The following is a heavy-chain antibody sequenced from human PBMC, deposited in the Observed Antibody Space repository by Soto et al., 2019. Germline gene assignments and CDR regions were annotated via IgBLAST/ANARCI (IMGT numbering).Heavy chain of an antibody. CDR1: GASVSSNTAV. CDR2: TYYRSKWYN. Sequence: SQTLSLTCAISGASVSSNTAVWNWIRQSPSRGLEWLGRTYYRSKWYNDYAMSVRSRITINPDTSKNQFSLQLDSVTPEDTAVYFCARDQGDLNSWGQGTLVTVSS. D-gene: IGHD3-16*01. CDR3: ARDQGDLNS. V-gene: IGHV6-1*01. J-gene: IGHJ4*02.